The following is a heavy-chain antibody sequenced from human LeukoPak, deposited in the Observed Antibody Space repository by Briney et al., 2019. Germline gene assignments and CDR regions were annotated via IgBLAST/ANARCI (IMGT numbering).Heavy chain of an antibody. CDR3: ARVRTSRYNWNDFDY. Sequence: SETLSLTCTVSGGSISSSSYYWGCIRQPPGKGLECIGSIYYSGSTYYNPSLKSRVTISVDTSKNQFSLKLSSVTAADTAVYYCARVRTSRYNWNDFDYWGQGTLVTVSS. D-gene: IGHD1-20*01. CDR2: IYYSGST. CDR1: GGSISSSSYY. V-gene: IGHV4-39*07. J-gene: IGHJ4*02.